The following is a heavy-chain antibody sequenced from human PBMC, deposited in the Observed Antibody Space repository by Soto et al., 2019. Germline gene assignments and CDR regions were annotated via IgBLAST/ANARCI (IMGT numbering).Heavy chain of an antibody. CDR3: ARGQAIFGVVIRYNWFDP. D-gene: IGHD3-3*01. V-gene: IGHV1-69*13. CDR2: IIPIFGTA. CDR1: GGTFSSYA. Sequence: ASVKVSCKASGGTFSSYAISWVRQAPGQGLEWMGGIIPIFGTANYAQKFQGRVTITADESTSTAYMELSSLRSEDTAVYYCARGQAIFGVVIRYNWFDPWGQGSLVTV. J-gene: IGHJ5*02.